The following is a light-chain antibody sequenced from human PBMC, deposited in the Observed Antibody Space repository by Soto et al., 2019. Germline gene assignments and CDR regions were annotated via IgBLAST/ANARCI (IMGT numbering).Light chain of an antibody. J-gene: IGKJ1*01. V-gene: IGKV3-20*01. CDR3: QQYGSSSWT. CDR2: GTS. CDR1: QRVSSSY. Sequence: EIVLTQSPGTLSLSPGERATHSCRASQRVSSSYLAWYQQKPGQAPRLLIYGTSSRATAIPDRFSGSGFGTDFTLTIIRLEPEDFAVYYCQQYGSSSWTFGQGTKVDIK.